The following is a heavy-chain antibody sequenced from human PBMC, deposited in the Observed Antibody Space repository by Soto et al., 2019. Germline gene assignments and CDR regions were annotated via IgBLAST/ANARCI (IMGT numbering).Heavy chain of an antibody. CDR1: GGTFSSYA. D-gene: IGHD3-9*01. CDR2: IIPIFGTA. CDR3: ARRVALHVFRYFDWSTPYYYGMDV. V-gene: IGHV1-69*13. Sequence: ASVKVSCKASGGTFSSYAISWVRQAPGQGLEWMGGIIPIFGTANYAQKFQGRVTITADESTSTAYMELSSLRSEDTAVYYCARRVALHVFRYFDWSTPYYYGMDVWGQGTTVTVSS. J-gene: IGHJ6*02.